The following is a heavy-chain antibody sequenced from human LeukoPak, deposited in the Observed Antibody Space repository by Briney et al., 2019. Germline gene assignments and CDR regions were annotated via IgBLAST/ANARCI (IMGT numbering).Heavy chain of an antibody. J-gene: IGHJ4*02. V-gene: IGHV4-59*01. Sequence: SETLSLTCTVSGGSISSYYWSWLRQPPGKGLEWIGYIYYSGSTNYNPSLKSRVTISVDTSKNQFSLKLSSVTAADTAVYYCARGDYDYVWGSLLSFDYWGQGTLVTVSS. D-gene: IGHD3-16*01. CDR1: GGSISSYY. CDR3: ARGDYDYVWGSLLSFDY. CDR2: IYYSGST.